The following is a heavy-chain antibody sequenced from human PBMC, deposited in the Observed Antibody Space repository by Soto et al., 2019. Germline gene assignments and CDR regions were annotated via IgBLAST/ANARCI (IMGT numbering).Heavy chain of an antibody. V-gene: IGHV3-53*02. CDR3: AGATGRY. J-gene: IGHJ4*02. Sequence: EVQLVETGGGLIQPGGSLRLSCTASGFTVSSSYMTWVRQAPGKGLEWVSVIYSGGNTYYADSVKGRFTSSRDKSKNTLYLQMNSLRAEDTAVYYCAGATGRYWGQGTLVTVSS. CDR1: GFTVSSSY. D-gene: IGHD1-1*01. CDR2: IYSGGNT.